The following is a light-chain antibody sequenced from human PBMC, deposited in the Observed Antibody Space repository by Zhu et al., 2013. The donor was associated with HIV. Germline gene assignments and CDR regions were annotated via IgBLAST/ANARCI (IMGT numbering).Light chain of an antibody. J-gene: IGKJ4*01. CDR1: QSISDW. CDR2: RAS. Sequence: DIQMTQSPSTLSASVGDRVTITCRASQSISDWLAWYQHKPGRAPKLLIHRASTLQSGVPSRFTGSGSGTDFTLTISSLQPEDFALYYCQQSYSPPRTFGGGTKVEI. CDR3: QQSYSPPRT. V-gene: IGKV1-5*03.